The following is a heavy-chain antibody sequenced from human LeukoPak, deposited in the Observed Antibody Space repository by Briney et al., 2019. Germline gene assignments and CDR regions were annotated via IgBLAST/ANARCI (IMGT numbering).Heavy chain of an antibody. CDR2: IIISSSTI. CDR3: ARDGGYSGYDFAY. Sequence: GGSLRLSCTASGFTFSSYSMNWVRQAPGKGLEWVSFIIISSSTIYYADSVKGRFTTSRDNAKNSLYLQMNSLRDEDTAVYYCARDGGYSGYDFAYWGQGTLVTVSS. V-gene: IGHV3-48*02. CDR1: GFTFSSYS. D-gene: IGHD5-12*01. J-gene: IGHJ4*02.